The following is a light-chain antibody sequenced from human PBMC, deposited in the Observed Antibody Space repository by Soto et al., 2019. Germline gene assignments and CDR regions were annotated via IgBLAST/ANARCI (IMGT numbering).Light chain of an antibody. CDR2: KAS. V-gene: IGKV1-5*03. CDR3: QNYTSYSEA. Sequence: DIQMTQSPSTLSGSVGDRVTITCRASQTISSWLAWYQQKPGKAPKLLIYKASTLKSGVPSRFSGSVSGAEFTLTISSVQSDDFATYYCQNYTSYSEAFGQRTK. J-gene: IGKJ1*01. CDR1: QTISSW.